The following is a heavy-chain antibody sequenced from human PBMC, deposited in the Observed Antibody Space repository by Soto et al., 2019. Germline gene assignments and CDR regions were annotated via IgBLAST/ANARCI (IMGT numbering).Heavy chain of an antibody. CDR2: ISYDGSNK. D-gene: IGHD3-10*01. CDR1: GFTFSSYG. J-gene: IGHJ5*02. CDR3: AKERRQGSNWFDP. V-gene: IGHV3-30*18. Sequence: PGGSLRLSCAASGFTFSSYGMHWVRQAPGKGLEWVAVISYDGSNKYYADSVKGRFTISRDNSKNTLYLQMNSLRAEDTAVYYCAKERRQGSNWFDPWGQGTLVTVSS.